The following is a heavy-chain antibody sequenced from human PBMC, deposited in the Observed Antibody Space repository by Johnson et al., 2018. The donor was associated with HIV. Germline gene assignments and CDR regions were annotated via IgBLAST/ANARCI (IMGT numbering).Heavy chain of an antibody. J-gene: IGHJ3*02. CDR2: ISSSGSTT. CDR3: ARVKSYGNWGSRKGGRESRAAFDI. Sequence: QVQLVESGGGLVKPGGSLRLSCAASGFTFSDYYMSWIRQAPGKGLEWVSYISSSGSTTYYADSVKGRFTLSSDTSTHTLYLQMNSLRAEDTAVYYCARVKSYGNWGSRKGGRESRAAFDIWGQGTMVTVSS. D-gene: IGHD7-27*01. V-gene: IGHV3-11*01. CDR1: GFTFSDYY.